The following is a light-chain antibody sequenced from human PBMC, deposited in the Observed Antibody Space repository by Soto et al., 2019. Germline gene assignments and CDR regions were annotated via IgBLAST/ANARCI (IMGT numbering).Light chain of an antibody. J-gene: IGLJ1*01. CDR3: QTWVAGIYV. V-gene: IGLV4-69*01. CDR1: SGHSSYA. CDR2: LNSDGSH. Sequence: QSVLTQSPSASASLRASVKLTCTLSSGHSSYAIAWHQQQPEKGPRYLMNLNSDGSHSKGDGIPDRFSGSSSGAERYLTISSLQSEDEADYYCQTWVAGIYVFGTGTKVTVL.